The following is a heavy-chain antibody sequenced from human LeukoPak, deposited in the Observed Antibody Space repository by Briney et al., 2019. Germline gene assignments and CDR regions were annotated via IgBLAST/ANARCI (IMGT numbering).Heavy chain of an antibody. Sequence: SETLSLTCTVSAYSISSGYYWGWIRQPPGKGLEWIGNIYHTGSTYYNPSLKSRVTISVDTSKNQFSLKLSSVTAADTAVYYCARGLTQYSNSSPPGYWGQGTLVTVSS. CDR3: ARGLTQYSNSSPPGY. CDR2: IYHTGST. J-gene: IGHJ4*02. D-gene: IGHD6-6*01. V-gene: IGHV4-38-2*02. CDR1: AYSISSGYY.